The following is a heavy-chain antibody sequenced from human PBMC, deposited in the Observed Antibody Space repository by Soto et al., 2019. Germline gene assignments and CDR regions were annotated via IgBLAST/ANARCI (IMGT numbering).Heavy chain of an antibody. V-gene: IGHV4-39*01. CDR2: ISYSGST. D-gene: IGHD3-9*01. Sequence: PSETLSLTCTVSGGSITSTSYYWGWIRQPPGKGLEWVGSISYSGSTYYNPSLKSRVTISVDTSKNQFSLKLSSVTAADTALYYCARARYFDWLAHDCNWFDSWGQGTLVTVSS. J-gene: IGHJ5*01. CDR1: GGSITSTSYY. CDR3: ARARYFDWLAHDCNWFDS.